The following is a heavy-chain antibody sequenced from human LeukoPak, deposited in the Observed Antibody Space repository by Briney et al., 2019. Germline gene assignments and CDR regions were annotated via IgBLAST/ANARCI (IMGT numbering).Heavy chain of an antibody. CDR1: GYTFTSYG. J-gene: IGHJ4*02. D-gene: IGHD3-9*01. CDR3: ARWGNDWDRLYYFGY. CDR2: ISAYNGNT. Sequence: ASVKVSCKASGYTFTSYGISWVRQAPGQGLEWMGWISAYNGNTNYAQKLQGRVTMTTDTSTSTAYMELRSLRSDDTAVYYCARWGNDWDRLYYFGYWGQGTLVTVSP. V-gene: IGHV1-18*01.